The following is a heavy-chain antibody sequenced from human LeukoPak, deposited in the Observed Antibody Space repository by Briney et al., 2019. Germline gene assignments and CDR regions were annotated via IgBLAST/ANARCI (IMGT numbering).Heavy chain of an antibody. V-gene: IGHV1-8*01. CDR2: MNPNSGNT. J-gene: IGHJ4*02. D-gene: IGHD3-9*01. Sequence: ASVKVSCTASGYTFTSYDINWVRQATGQGLEWMGWMNPNSGNTGYAQKFQGRVTMTRDTSISTAYMELSRLRSDDTAVYYCARATEYYDILTGYYLNDYWGQGTLVTVSS. CDR3: ARATEYYDILTGYYLNDY. CDR1: GYTFTSYD.